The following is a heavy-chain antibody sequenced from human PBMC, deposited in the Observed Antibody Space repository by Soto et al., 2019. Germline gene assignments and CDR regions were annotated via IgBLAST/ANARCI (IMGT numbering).Heavy chain of an antibody. CDR2: IYYSGST. J-gene: IGHJ3*02. Sequence: PSETMSLTCTVSGGSFCSDIYYWTWIRQPPGKGLEWIGYIYYSGSTKYSPSLKSRVTISVDTSKNQFSLKLSSVTAADTAVYYCASSSLHIEVVTAHDAFDIWGQGTMVTVSS. CDR3: ASSSLHIEVVTAHDAFDI. D-gene: IGHD2-21*02. CDR1: GGSFCSDIYY. V-gene: IGHV4-61*01.